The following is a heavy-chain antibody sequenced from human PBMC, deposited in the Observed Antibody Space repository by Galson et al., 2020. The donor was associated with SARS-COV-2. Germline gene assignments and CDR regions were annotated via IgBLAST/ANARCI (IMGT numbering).Heavy chain of an antibody. CDR2: ISYDGSNK. D-gene: IGHD6-19*01. Sequence: GGSLRLSCAASGFTFSSYGMHWVRQAPGKGLEWVVVISYDGSNKYYADSVKGRFTISRDNSKNTLYLQMNSLRAEDTAVYYCAKGSWYSSGWYYFDYWGQGTLVTVSS. V-gene: IGHV3-30*18. CDR3: AKGSWYSSGWYYFDY. J-gene: IGHJ4*02. CDR1: GFTFSSYG.